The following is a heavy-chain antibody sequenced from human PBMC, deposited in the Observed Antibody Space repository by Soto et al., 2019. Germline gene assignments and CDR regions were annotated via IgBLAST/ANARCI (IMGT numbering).Heavy chain of an antibody. CDR2: INSDGSST. Sequence: GGSLRLSCAASGFTFSSYWMHWVRQAPGKGLVWVSRINSDGSSTSYADSVKGRFTISRDNAKNMLYLQMNSLRAEDTAVYYCATXATLAAAGYYYYYGMDVWGQGTTVTVSS. J-gene: IGHJ6*02. CDR1: GFTFSSYW. CDR3: ATXATLAAAGYYYYYGMDV. V-gene: IGHV3-74*01. D-gene: IGHD6-13*01.